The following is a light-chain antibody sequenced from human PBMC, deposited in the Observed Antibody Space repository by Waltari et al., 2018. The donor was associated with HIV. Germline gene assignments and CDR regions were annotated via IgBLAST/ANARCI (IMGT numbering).Light chain of an antibody. J-gene: IGLJ1*01. CDR2: KNT. CDR1: ASPKPY. Sequence: SSELTQPPSVSVSPGQTARITCSGDASPKPYTHWSQQKPGQAPLVVIHKNTERPSGIPERFSASRSGTTVTLTISGVQTDDEADYYCLSADSSGTYVFGPGTTVTVL. CDR3: LSADSSGTYV. V-gene: IGLV3-25*03.